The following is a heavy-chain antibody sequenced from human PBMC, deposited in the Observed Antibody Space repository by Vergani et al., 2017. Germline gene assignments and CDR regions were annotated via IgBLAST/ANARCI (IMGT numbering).Heavy chain of an antibody. D-gene: IGHD4-11*01. CDR2: ISSSSSYI. J-gene: IGHJ4*02. CDR1: GFTFSSYS. V-gene: IGHV3-21*01. Sequence: EVQLVESGGGLVKPGGSLRLSCEASGFTFSSYSMNRVRQAPGKGLEWVSSISSSSSYIYYADSVKGRFTISRDNAKNSLYLQMNSLRAEDTAVYYCARDVSYSNYFGYWGQGTLVTVSS. CDR3: ARDVSYSNYFGY.